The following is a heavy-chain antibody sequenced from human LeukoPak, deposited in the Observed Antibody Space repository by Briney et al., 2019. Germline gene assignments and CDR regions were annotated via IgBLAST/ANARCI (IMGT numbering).Heavy chain of an antibody. J-gene: IGHJ6*02. D-gene: IGHD3-10*01. V-gene: IGHV3-23*01. CDR1: GFTFSSYA. CDR3: ARASRNMVRGVNYYYGMDV. Sequence: GGSLRLSCAASGFTFSSYAMSWVRQAPGKGLEWVSVISGNGGSTYYADSVKGRFTISRDNSKNTLYLQMNSLSAEDTAVYYCARASRNMVRGVNYYYGMDVWGQGTTVTVSS. CDR2: ISGNGGST.